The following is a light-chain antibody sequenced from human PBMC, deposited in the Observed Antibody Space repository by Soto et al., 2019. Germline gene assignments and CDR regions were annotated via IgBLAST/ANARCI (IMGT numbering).Light chain of an antibody. CDR3: GTWDSSLSAWV. V-gene: IGLV1-51*02. Sequence: QSVWTQPPSVSAAPGQTVTISCSGSSSNIGNNYVSWYQQLPGTAPKLLIYENNKQPSGIPDRFSGSKSGTSATLGITGLQTGDEADYYCGTWDSSLSAWVFGGGTKLTVL. CDR2: ENN. J-gene: IGLJ3*02. CDR1: SSNIGNNY.